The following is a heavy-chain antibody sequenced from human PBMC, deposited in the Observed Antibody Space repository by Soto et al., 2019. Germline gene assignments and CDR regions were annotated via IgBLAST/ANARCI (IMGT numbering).Heavy chain of an antibody. D-gene: IGHD3-10*01. CDR1: GFTFSNAW. CDR3: TTDAGPLRLWFGDQRGGSFDY. Sequence: GGSLRLSCAASGFTFSNAWMNWVRQAPGKGLEWVGRIKSKTDGGTTDYAAPVKGRFTISRDDSKNTLYLQMNSLKTEDTAVYYCTTDAGPLRLWFGDQRGGSFDYWGQGTLVTVSS. CDR2: IKSKTDGGTT. J-gene: IGHJ4*02. V-gene: IGHV3-15*07.